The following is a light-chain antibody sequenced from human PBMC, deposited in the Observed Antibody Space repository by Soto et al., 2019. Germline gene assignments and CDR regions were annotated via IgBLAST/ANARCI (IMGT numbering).Light chain of an antibody. CDR2: DAS. Sequence: DIQMTQSPSSLSASVGDRVTITCQASQDISNXXXWYQQKPGKAPKLLIYDASNLETGVPSRFSGSGSGTDFTFTISSLQPEDIATYYCQQYDNLPMYTFGQGTKLEIK. CDR3: QQYDNLPMYT. CDR1: QDISNX. J-gene: IGKJ2*01. V-gene: IGKV1-33*01.